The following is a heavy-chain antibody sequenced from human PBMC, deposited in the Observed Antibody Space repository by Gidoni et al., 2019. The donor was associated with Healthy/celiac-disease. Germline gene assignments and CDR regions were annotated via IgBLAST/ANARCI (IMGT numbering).Heavy chain of an antibody. J-gene: IGHJ4*02. Sequence: QVQLQQWGAGLLKPSETLSLTCAVYGGSFSGYYWSWIRQPPGKGLEWIGEINHSGSTNYNPSLKSRVTISVDTSKNQFSLKLSSVTAADTAVYYCARELIAAATIDYWGQGTLVTVSS. D-gene: IGHD6-13*01. CDR3: ARELIAAATIDY. CDR2: INHSGST. V-gene: IGHV4-34*01. CDR1: GGSFSGYY.